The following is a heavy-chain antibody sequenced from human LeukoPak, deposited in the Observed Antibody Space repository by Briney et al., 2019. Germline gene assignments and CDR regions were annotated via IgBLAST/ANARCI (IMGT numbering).Heavy chain of an antibody. V-gene: IGHV4-59*01. D-gene: IGHD4/OR15-4a*01. CDR2: IYYSGST. J-gene: IGHJ5*02. CDR3: ARAPDYRWFDP. CDR1: GGSISSYY. Sequence: SETLSPTCTVSGGSISSYYWSWIRQPPGKGLEWIAYIYYSGSTNFNPSLKSRGTISTDTSKNQFSLKLSSVTAADTAMYYCARAPDYRWFDPWGQGTLVTVSS.